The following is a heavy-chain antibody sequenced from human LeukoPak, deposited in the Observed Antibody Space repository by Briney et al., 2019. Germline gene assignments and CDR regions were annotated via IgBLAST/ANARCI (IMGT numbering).Heavy chain of an antibody. J-gene: IGHJ6*02. CDR1: GFTFSSYT. CDR3: GRDRCSGAGCHYYYYYGMDV. CDR2: INRSISYI. Sequence: GGSLRLSCAASGFTFSSYTMNWVRQAPGKGLEWVSSINRSISYIYYADSVKGRFTISRDNAKNSLYLQMNSLRAEDTAVYYCGRDRCSGAGCHYYYYYGMDVWGQGTTVTVSS. D-gene: IGHD2-15*01. V-gene: IGHV3-21*01.